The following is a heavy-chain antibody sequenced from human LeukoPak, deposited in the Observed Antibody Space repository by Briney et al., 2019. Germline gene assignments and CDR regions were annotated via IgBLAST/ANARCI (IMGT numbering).Heavy chain of an antibody. V-gene: IGHV3-30*02. D-gene: IGHD3-22*01. J-gene: IGHJ3*02. CDR1: GFTFSSYG. CDR3: AKDRVSSYYDSSREDAFDI. Sequence: PGGSLRLSCAASGFTFSSYGMHWVRQAPGKGLEWVAVIWYGGSNKYYADSVKGRFTISRDNSKNTLYLQMNSLRAEDTAVYYCAKDRVSSYYDSSREDAFDIWGQGTMVTVSS. CDR2: IWYGGSNK.